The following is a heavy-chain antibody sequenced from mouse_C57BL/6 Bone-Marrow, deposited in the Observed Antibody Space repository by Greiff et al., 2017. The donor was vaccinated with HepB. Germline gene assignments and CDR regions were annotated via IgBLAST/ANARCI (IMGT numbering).Heavy chain of an antibody. CDR3: ARRNGYYVYWYFDV. Sequence: SGAELVMPGASVKLSCKASGYTFTSYWMHWVKQRPGQGLEWIGEIDPSDSYTNYNQKFKGKSTLTVDKSSSTSYMQLSSLTSEDSAVYDGARRNGYYVYWYFDVWGPGTTVTVSS. CDR2: IDPSDSYT. D-gene: IGHD2-3*01. J-gene: IGHJ1*01. CDR1: GYTFTSYW. V-gene: IGHV1-69*01.